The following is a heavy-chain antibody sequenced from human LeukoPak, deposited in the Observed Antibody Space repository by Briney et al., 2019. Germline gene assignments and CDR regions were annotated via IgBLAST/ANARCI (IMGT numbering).Heavy chain of an antibody. Sequence: PSETLSLTCSVSGDSVSSFYWSWIRQPPGKALEWIGYIYTIGTTYYNPSLQSRATISVDTSKNQFSLKLSSVTAADTAVYYCARSSAYDGFDIWGQGTMVTVSS. CDR1: GDSVSSFY. V-gene: IGHV4-4*09. CDR3: ARSSAYDGFDI. J-gene: IGHJ3*02. D-gene: IGHD5-12*01. CDR2: IYTIGTT.